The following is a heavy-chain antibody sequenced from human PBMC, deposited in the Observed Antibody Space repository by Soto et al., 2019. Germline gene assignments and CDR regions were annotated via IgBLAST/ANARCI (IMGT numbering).Heavy chain of an antibody. J-gene: IGHJ4*02. CDR2: ISYDGSNK. Sequence: GGSLRLSXAASGFTFSSYGMHWVRQAPGKGLEWVAVISYDGSNKYYAGSVKGRFTISRDNSKNTLYLQMNSLRAEDTAVYYCAKQSRIAVAGLDYWGQGTLVTVSS. CDR1: GFTFSSYG. D-gene: IGHD6-19*01. V-gene: IGHV3-30*18. CDR3: AKQSRIAVAGLDY.